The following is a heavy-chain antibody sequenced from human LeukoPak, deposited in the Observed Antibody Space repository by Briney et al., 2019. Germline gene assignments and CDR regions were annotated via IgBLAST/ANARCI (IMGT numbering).Heavy chain of an antibody. CDR2: IWFDGSNK. D-gene: IGHD3-10*01. V-gene: IGHV3-33*01. J-gene: IGHJ4*02. CDR1: GFTFSNYG. Sequence: PGGSLRLSCAASGFTFSNYGMHWVRQAPGKGLEWVAVIWFDGSNKYYADSVKGRFTISRDNSKNTLYLQMNSLKAEDTAVYYCARLYYYVSGTYSRYFDYWGQGTLVTVSS. CDR3: ARLYYYVSGTYSRYFDY.